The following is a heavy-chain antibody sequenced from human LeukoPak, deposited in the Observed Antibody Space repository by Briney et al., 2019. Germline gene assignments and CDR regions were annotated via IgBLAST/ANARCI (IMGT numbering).Heavy chain of an antibody. CDR1: GGSISTGGYQ. CDR2: ISYSGST. Sequence: NPSETLSLTCTVSGGSISTGGYQWSWIRQHPGKGLEWIGHISYSGSTYYNPSLGSRVTISMGTSKYQFYLKLSSVTAADTAVYYCSRARLIPYYFDYWGQGTLVTVSS. D-gene: IGHD5-12*01. CDR3: SRARLIPYYFDY. V-gene: IGHV4-31*03. J-gene: IGHJ4*02.